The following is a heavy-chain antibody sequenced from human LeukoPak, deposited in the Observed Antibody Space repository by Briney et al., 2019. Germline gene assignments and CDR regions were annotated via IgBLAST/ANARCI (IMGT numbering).Heavy chain of an antibody. J-gene: IGHJ4*02. V-gene: IGHV4-39*01. CDR3: ARQTGSGLFILP. Sequence: ASETLSLTCTVSGGSISNSSYYWGWIRQPPGKGLEWIGSIYYSGSTYYNPSLKSRVTISVDTSKNQFSLKLSSVTAADTAVYYCARQTGSGLFILPGGQGTLVTVSS. CDR2: IYYSGST. CDR1: GGSISNSSYY. D-gene: IGHD3/OR15-3a*01.